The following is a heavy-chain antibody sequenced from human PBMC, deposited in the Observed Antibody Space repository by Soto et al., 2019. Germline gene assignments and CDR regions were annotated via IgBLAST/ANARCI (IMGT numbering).Heavy chain of an antibody. Sequence: PGGSLRLSCVVSVFPFGANAMSWVRQAPGKGLEWVSGLSNTGRRTSYADSVKGRFNISRDNSENTVYLHMNSLRVEDTAVYYCATEMGATQGPFDHWGQGIQVTVSS. V-gene: IGHV3-23*01. J-gene: IGHJ4*02. CDR1: VFPFGANA. CDR3: ATEMGATQGPFDH. CDR2: LSNTGRRT. D-gene: IGHD1-26*01.